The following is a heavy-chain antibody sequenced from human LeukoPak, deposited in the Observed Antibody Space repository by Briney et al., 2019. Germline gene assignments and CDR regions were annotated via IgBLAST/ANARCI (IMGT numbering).Heavy chain of an antibody. CDR1: GFTYSSNW. J-gene: IGHJ5*02. Sequence: GGSLRLSCAASGFTYSSNWLSSVRHAPGKGPEWVSNIKQDGSEKYYVDSVKSRFTISRDTTTNSLYMQINTLRAEDTALYYCARDPVGKASRSFDPWGQGTLVTASS. CDR3: ARDPVGKASRSFDP. V-gene: IGHV3-7*01. CDR2: IKQDGSEK.